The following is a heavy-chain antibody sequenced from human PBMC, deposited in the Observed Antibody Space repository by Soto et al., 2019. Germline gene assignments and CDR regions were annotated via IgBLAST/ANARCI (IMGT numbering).Heavy chain of an antibody. J-gene: IGHJ4*02. CDR3: AKAIYYGDKRGGFDY. D-gene: IGHD4-17*01. Sequence: SLRLSCAASGFTFDDYTMHWVRQAPGKGLEWVSLISWDGGSTYYADSVKGRFTISRDNSKNSLYLQMNSLRTEDTALYYCAKAIYYGDKRGGFDYWGQGTLVTVSS. V-gene: IGHV3-43*01. CDR1: GFTFDDYT. CDR2: ISWDGGST.